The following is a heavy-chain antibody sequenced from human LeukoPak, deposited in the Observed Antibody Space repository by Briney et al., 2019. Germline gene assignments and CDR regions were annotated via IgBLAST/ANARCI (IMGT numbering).Heavy chain of an antibody. V-gene: IGHV3-48*01. D-gene: IGHD2-15*01. Sequence: GGSLRLFCTASGFTFSTYSMNWVRQAPGRGLEWVSYISGSSSSSDGGAIQYADSVKGRFTISRDNSENTLFLQMNSLRPEDTAVYYCARGRGGMDVWGQGTTVTVSS. CDR2: ISGSSSSSDGGAI. CDR1: GFTFSTYS. J-gene: IGHJ6*02. CDR3: ARGRGGMDV.